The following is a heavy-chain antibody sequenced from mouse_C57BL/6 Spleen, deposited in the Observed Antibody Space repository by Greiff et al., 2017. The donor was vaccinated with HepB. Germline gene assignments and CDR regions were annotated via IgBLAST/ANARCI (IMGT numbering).Heavy chain of an antibody. V-gene: IGHV1-82*01. Sequence: QVQLKESGPELVKPGASVKISCKASGYAFSSSWMHWVKQRPGKGLEWIGRIYPGDGDTNYNGKFKGKATLTADKSSSTAYMQLSSLTSEDSAVDCCARESGRYYYFDYWGQGTTLTVSS. CDR3: ARESGRYYYFDY. D-gene: IGHD1-1*01. CDR1: GYAFSSSW. CDR2: IYPGDGDT. J-gene: IGHJ2*01.